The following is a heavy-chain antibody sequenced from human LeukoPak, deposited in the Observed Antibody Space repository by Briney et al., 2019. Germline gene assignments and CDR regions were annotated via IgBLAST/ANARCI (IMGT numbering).Heavy chain of an antibody. J-gene: IGHJ6*02. CDR1: GFTFTYYA. CDR3: AKEVAAAGYGMDV. V-gene: IGHV3-23*01. Sequence: GGSLRLSCAASGFTFTYYAMTWVRQAPGKGLEWVSGISGSGGSTYYADSVKDRFTVSRDNSKNTLFLQMNSLRAEDTAVFYCAKEVAAAGYGMDVWGQGTTVTVSS. D-gene: IGHD6-13*01. CDR2: ISGSGGST.